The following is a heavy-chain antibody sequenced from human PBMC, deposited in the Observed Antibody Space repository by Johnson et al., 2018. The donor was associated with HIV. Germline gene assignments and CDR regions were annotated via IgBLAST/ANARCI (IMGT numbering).Heavy chain of an antibody. D-gene: IGHD3-10*01. Sequence: VESGGGLVQSGGSLILSCGASGFSVSNNYMNWVRQAPGTGLEWVSVPYSGGNTYYADSFRGRFTISRDNYKNTLYLQMNSLRAEDTAVYYCARSMRGAFDVWGQGTMVTVSS. CDR3: ARSMRGAFDV. J-gene: IGHJ3*01. CDR2: PYSGGNT. V-gene: IGHV3-66*01. CDR1: GFSVSNNY.